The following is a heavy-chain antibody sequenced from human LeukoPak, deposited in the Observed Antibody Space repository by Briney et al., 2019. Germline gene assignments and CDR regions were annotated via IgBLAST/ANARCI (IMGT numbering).Heavy chain of an antibody. CDR1: GGSISSSNW. Sequence: SGTLSLTCAVSGGSISSSNWWSWVRQPPGKGLEWIGEIYHSGSTNYNPSLKSRVTISVDKSKNQFSLKLSSVIAADTAVYYCASLPGAGYCSSTSGHQAVYYYYGMDVWGQGTTVTVSS. J-gene: IGHJ6*02. V-gene: IGHV4-4*02. CDR2: IYHSGST. CDR3: ASLPGAGYCSSTSGHQAVYYYYGMDV. D-gene: IGHD2-2*01.